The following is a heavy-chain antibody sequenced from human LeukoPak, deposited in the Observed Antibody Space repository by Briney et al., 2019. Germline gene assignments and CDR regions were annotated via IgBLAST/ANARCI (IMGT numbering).Heavy chain of an antibody. CDR3: VRAAPRDCSSTSCSLFDS. J-gene: IGHJ4*02. CDR2: IRISGGAT. CDR1: GFTFNNYA. V-gene: IGHV3-23*01. Sequence: GGSLRLSCVGSGFTFNNYAMSWVRQAPRKGLEWVSGIRISGGATYYADSVKGRFTISRDTSKDTLYLQMHGLRAEDTAVYYCVRAAPRDCSSTSCSLFDSWGQGTLVTVSS. D-gene: IGHD2-2*01.